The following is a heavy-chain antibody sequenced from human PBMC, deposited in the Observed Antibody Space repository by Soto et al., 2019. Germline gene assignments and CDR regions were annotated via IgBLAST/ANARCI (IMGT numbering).Heavy chain of an antibody. D-gene: IGHD4-17*01. CDR1: GFTFSSYA. Sequence: QVQLVESGGGVVQPGRSLRLSCAASGFTFSSYAMHWVRQAPGKGLEWVAAISYGGSSKYYADSVKDRFTISRDNSNNTLYLQMNSLRPEDTAVYYCAREGVDGDYSYSDLWGRGTLVTVSS. J-gene: IGHJ2*01. CDR3: AREGVDGDYSYSDL. V-gene: IGHV3-30-3*01. CDR2: ISYGGSSK.